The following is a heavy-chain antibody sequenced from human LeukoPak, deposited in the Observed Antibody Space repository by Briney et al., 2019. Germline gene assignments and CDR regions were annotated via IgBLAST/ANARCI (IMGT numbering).Heavy chain of an antibody. D-gene: IGHD1-26*01. CDR2: INHSGST. J-gene: IGHJ6*03. Sequence: PSETLSLTCAVYGGSFSGYYWSWIRQPPGKGLEWIGEINHSGSTNYNPSLKSRVTISVDTSKNQFSLKLISVTAADTAVYYCARGIARSWYYYYYYMDVWGKGTTVTVSS. V-gene: IGHV4-34*01. CDR1: GGSFSGYY. CDR3: ARGIARSWYYYYYYMDV.